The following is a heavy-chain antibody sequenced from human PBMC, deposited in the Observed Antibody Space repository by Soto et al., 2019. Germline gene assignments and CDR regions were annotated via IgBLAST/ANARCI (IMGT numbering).Heavy chain of an antibody. D-gene: IGHD4-4*01. CDR3: AHTGGNSRLASRLGYFDL. CDR1: GFSLSTSGVG. J-gene: IGHJ2*01. CDR2: IYWDDDK. Sequence: QITLKESGPTLVKPTQTLTLTCTFSGFSLSTSGVGVGWIRQPPGKALEWLALIYWDDDKRYSPSLKSRLTISKDXXKXQEXLTMTNMDPVDTATYYCAHTGGNSRLASRLGYFDLWGRGTLVTVSS. V-gene: IGHV2-5*02.